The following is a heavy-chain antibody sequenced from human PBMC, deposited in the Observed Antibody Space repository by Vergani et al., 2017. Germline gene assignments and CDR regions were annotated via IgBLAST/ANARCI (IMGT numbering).Heavy chain of an antibody. CDR1: GFTFSSYS. D-gene: IGHD4-17*01. CDR2: ISSSSSYI. CDR3: ARERAYDYGDLLLGMDV. J-gene: IGHJ6*04. Sequence: EVQLVESGGGLVKPGGSLRLSCAASGFTFSSYSMNWVRQAPGKGLEWVSSISSSSSYIYYADSVKGRFTISRDNAKNSLYLQMNSLRAEDTAVYYCARERAYDYGDLLLGMDVWGKGTTVTVSS. V-gene: IGHV3-21*01.